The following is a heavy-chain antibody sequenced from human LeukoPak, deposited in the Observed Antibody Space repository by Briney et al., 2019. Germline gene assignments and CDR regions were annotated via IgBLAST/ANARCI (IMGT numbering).Heavy chain of an antibody. CDR3: ATGQWLAFAY. CDR1: GFTFSSYE. CDR2: ISSSGSSI. Sequence: GGSLRLSCAASGFTFSSYEMNWVRQAPGKGLEWASYISSSGSSIYYADSVKGRFTISRDNAKNTLYLQMNSLRAEDTAVYYCATGQWLAFAYWGQGTLVTASS. J-gene: IGHJ4*02. V-gene: IGHV3-48*03. D-gene: IGHD6-19*01.